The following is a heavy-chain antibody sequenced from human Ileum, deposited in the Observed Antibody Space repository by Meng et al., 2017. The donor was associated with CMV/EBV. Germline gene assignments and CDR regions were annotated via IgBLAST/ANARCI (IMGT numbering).Heavy chain of an antibody. J-gene: IGHJ3*02. Sequence: GGSLRLSCAASGFTSSSYARSWVRQAPGKGLEWVSAISGSGGSTYYADSVKGRFTISRDNSKNTLYLQMNSLRAEDTAVYYWAKDSYYDFWSGDYRADDAFDIWGQGTMVTVSS. D-gene: IGHD3-3*01. V-gene: IGHV3-23*01. CDR2: ISGSGGST. CDR1: GFTSSSYA. CDR3: AKDSYYDFWSGDYRADDAFDI.